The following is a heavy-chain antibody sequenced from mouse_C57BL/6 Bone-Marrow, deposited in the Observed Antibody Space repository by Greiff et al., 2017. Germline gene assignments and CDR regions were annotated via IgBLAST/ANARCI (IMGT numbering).Heavy chain of an antibody. V-gene: IGHV1-80*01. D-gene: IGHD4-1*01. Sequence: VQLQQSGAELVKPGASVKISCKASGYAFSSYWMNWVKQRPGKGLEWIGQIYPGDGDTNYNGKFKGKATLTADKSSSTAYMELSSLTSEDSAVYFCARGGRELGGGYFDVWGTGTTVTVSS. CDR3: ARGGRELGGGYFDV. J-gene: IGHJ1*03. CDR2: IYPGDGDT. CDR1: GYAFSSYW.